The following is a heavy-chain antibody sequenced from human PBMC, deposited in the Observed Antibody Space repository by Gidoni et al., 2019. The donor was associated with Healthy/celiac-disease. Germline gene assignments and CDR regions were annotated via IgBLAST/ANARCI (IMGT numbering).Heavy chain of an antibody. V-gene: IGHV3-11*05. Sequence: QVQLVESGGGLVKPGGSLRLSCAAAGFSFTYYYMGWIRQAPGKGLEWVSYISSSSSYTNYADSVKGRFTISRDNAKNSLYLQMNSLRAEDTAVYYCAREGGLGYSSGRGRAFDIWGQGTMVTVSS. D-gene: IGHD6-19*01. CDR2: ISSSSSYT. CDR3: AREGGLGYSSGRGRAFDI. CDR1: GFSFTYYY. J-gene: IGHJ3*02.